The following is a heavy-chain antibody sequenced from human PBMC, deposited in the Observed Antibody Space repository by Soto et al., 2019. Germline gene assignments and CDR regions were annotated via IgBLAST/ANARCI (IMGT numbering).Heavy chain of an antibody. J-gene: IGHJ6*02. CDR3: TTHSYGYYYYGMGV. V-gene: IGHV3-15*07. D-gene: IGHD5-18*01. Sequence: GGPLRLACAASVSTFSNAWMNWGRQAQRNGLEWVGRIKSKTDGGTTDYAAPVKGRFTISRDDSKNTLYLQMNSLKTEDTAVYYCTTHSYGYYYYGMGVWGQGTTVTVSS. CDR1: VSTFSNAW. CDR2: IKSKTDGGTT.